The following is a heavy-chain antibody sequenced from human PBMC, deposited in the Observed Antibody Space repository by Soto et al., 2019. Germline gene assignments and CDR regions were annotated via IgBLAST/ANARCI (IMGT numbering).Heavy chain of an antibody. CDR3: AWGLGYCTIGVCSPPPYYFSY. CDR1: GGTFSSYA. V-gene: IGHV1-69*01. D-gene: IGHD2-8*01. J-gene: IGHJ4*02. Sequence: QVQLVQSGAEVKKPGSSVKVSCKASGGTFSSYAISWVRQAPGQELEWMGGIIPIFGTANYAQKFQGRVTITADESTSTAYMELSSLRSEDTAVYYCAWGLGYCTIGVCSPPPYYFSYWGQGTLVTVSS. CDR2: IIPIFGTA.